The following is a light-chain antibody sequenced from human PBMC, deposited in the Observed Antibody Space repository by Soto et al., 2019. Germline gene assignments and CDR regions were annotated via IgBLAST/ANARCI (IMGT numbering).Light chain of an antibody. Sequence: QSALTQPASVSGSPGQSITISCTGTSSDVGRYNYVSWYQQHPGKAPKLMIYEVNNRPSGVSNRFSGSKSGNTASLIISGLQTEDEADYYCSSYTSSTTLFGGGTKLTVL. CDR3: SSYTSSTTL. CDR2: EVN. V-gene: IGLV2-14*01. J-gene: IGLJ2*01. CDR1: SSDVGRYNY.